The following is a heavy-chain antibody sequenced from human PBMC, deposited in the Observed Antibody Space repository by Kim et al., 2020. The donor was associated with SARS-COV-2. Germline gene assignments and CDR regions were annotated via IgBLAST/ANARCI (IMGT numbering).Heavy chain of an antibody. Sequence: GGSLRLSCAASGFTFSNYAMNWVRQAPGKGLESVSIISGSGGTTDFADSVKGRFTISRDNSKNTLYLQMNSLRDEDTAVYYCAKGDCSSARCNTTDSWG. CDR2: ISGSGGTT. J-gene: IGHJ5*01. D-gene: IGHD2-2*01. CDR1: GFTFSNYA. CDR3: AKGDCSSARCNTTDS. V-gene: IGHV3-23*01.